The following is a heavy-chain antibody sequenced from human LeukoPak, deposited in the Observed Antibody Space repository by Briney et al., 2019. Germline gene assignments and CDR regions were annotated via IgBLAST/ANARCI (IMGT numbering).Heavy chain of an antibody. CDR3: ATTPLGDWLLHDAFDI. V-gene: IGHV4-39*01. J-gene: IGHJ3*02. CDR2: IYYSGST. CDR1: GGSISSSSYY. D-gene: IGHD3/OR15-3a*01. Sequence: PSETLSLTCTVSGGSISSSSYYWGWIRQPPGKGLEWIGSIYYSGSTYYNPSLKSRVTISVDTSKNQFSLKLSSVTAADTAVYYCATTPLGDWLLHDAFDIWGQGTMVTVSS.